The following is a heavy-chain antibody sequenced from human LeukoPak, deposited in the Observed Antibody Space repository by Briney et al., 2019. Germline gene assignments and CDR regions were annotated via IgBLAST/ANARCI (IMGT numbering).Heavy chain of an antibody. V-gene: IGHV4-59*01. CDR3: ARALGGYSGYDYAY. Sequence: SETLSLTCTVSGGSISSYCWSWIRQPPGKGLEWIWYIYYSGSTNYNPSLKSRVTISVDTSKNQFSLKLSSVTAADTAVYYCARALGGYSGYDYAYWGQGTLVTVSS. D-gene: IGHD5-12*01. J-gene: IGHJ4*02. CDR2: IYYSGST. CDR1: GGSISSYC.